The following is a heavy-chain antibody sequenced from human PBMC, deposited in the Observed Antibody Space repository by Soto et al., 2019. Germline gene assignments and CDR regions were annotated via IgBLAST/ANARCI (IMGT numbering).Heavy chain of an antibody. Sequence: EVQLLDSGGGLVQPGGSPRLSCAASGFTFSNYAMTWVRQGPGKGLEWVSGISGSGGRSYYADSVKGRFTISRDNSKSTLYLQMNSLRAEDTAVYYRAKAYFVWSSEQPYYFDYWGQGTLVTVSS. D-gene: IGHD3-16*01. CDR1: GFTFSNYA. V-gene: IGHV3-23*01. CDR2: ISGSGGRS. CDR3: AKAYFVWSSEQPYYFDY. J-gene: IGHJ4*02.